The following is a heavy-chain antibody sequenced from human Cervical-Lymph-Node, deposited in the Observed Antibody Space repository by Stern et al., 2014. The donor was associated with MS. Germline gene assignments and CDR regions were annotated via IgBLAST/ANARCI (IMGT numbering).Heavy chain of an antibody. CDR3: ARDRKRPGTYYFDY. J-gene: IGHJ4*02. D-gene: IGHD1-26*01. Sequence: EVQLEESGGGLVQPGGSLRLSCAASGFTFSSYWMSWVRQAPGKGLEWVANIKQDGSEKYYVDSVKGRFTISRDNAKNSLYLQMNSLRAEDTAVYYCARDRKRPGTYYFDYWGQGTLVTVSS. CDR1: GFTFSSYW. V-gene: IGHV3-7*03. CDR2: IKQDGSEK.